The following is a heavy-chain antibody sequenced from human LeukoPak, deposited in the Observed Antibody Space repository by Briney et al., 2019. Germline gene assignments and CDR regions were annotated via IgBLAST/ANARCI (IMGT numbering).Heavy chain of an antibody. D-gene: IGHD3-10*01. CDR2: ISGDGST. Sequence: PGGSLRLSCAASGFTFGGYAMYWVRQPPGKGLEWVSLISGDGSTYYADSVEGRFTISRDNAKNSLYLQMNSLRDEDTAVYYCATDLEVRGVAKWFDPWGQGTLVTVSS. CDR1: GFTFGGYA. J-gene: IGHJ5*02. V-gene: IGHV3-43*02. CDR3: ATDLEVRGVAKWFDP.